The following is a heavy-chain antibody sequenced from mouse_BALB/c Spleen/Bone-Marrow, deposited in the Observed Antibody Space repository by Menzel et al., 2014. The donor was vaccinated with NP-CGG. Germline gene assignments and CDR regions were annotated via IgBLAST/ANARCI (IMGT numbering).Heavy chain of an antibody. CDR2: ITIGGSYT. Sequence: EVQGVESGGGLVKPGGSLKLSCAASGFTFSSYALSWVRQTPEKRLEWVATITIGGSYTFNPDSVRGRFTISRDNAKNALYLKMSSLRSEDTAMYYCARRGENSLLRPRYFDVWGAGTTVTVSS. D-gene: IGHD1-2*01. J-gene: IGHJ1*01. CDR3: ARRGENSLLRPRYFDV. V-gene: IGHV5-9-3*01. CDR1: GFTFSSYA.